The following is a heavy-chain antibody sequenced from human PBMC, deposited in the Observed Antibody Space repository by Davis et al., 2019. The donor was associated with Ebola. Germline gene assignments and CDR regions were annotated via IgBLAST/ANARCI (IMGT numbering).Heavy chain of an antibody. CDR1: GYSFSDYY. D-gene: IGHD3-9*01. J-gene: IGHJ6*02. CDR2: VDPKAGKT. Sequence: ASVKVSCKGSGYSFSDYYIHWVQGAPGKGLEWVGLVDPKAGKTVYTEKFQDRVTITADRSTDTVYMYLSSLRFEDAAVYYCTTLDILTAYVPYAMDVWGQGTTVTVSS. V-gene: IGHV1-69-2*01. CDR3: TTLDILTAYVPYAMDV.